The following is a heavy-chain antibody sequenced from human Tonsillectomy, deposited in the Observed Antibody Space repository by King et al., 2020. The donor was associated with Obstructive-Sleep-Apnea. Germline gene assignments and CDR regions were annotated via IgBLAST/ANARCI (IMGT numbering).Heavy chain of an antibody. Sequence: VQLVESGGGLVQPGGSLRLSCAASGFTFSTYNMNWVRQAPGKGLEWLSYISTTGNTIYYADSVKGRFTISRDNAKNSLYLQMNSLRAEDTAVYFCAIAWRNCGWPFDYWGQGTLVTVSS. V-gene: IGHV3-48*01. J-gene: IGHJ4*02. D-gene: IGHD6-19*01. CDR1: GFTFSTYN. CDR3: AIAWRNCGWPFDY. CDR2: ISTTGNTI.